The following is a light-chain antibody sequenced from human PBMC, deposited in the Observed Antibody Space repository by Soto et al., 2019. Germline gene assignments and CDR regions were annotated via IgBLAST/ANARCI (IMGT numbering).Light chain of an antibody. V-gene: IGLV2-14*01. CDR3: SSYTSTSTYV. CDR1: SSDVGGYNY. Sequence: QSVLTQPASVSGSPGQSITISCTGTSSDVGGYNYVSWYQQYPGKAPKLMIYHVSNRPSGVSNRFSGSKSGNSASLTISGLRPEDEADYYCSSYTSTSTYVFGTGTKVTVL. J-gene: IGLJ1*01. CDR2: HVS.